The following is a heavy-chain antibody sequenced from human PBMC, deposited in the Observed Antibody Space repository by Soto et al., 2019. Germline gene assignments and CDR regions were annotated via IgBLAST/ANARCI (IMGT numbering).Heavy chain of an antibody. CDR1: GFTFSSYA. CDR3: AKSRVFIGAIVTLLDS. J-gene: IGHJ4*02. V-gene: IGHV3-23*01. D-gene: IGHD3-16*02. CDR2: ISNNGDTA. Sequence: GGSLRLSCATPGFTFSSYAMVWVRQTAEKGLEWVASISNNGDTAYYADSVKGRFTISRGNSENTLYLQMNGLRADDTALYFCAKSRVFIGAIVTLLDSWGQGTQVPVSS.